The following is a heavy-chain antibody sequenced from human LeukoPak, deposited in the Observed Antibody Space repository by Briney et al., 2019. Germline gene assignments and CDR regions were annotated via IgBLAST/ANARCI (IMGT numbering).Heavy chain of an antibody. CDR3: ARALLLGYCTNGVCHHKYYYYGMDV. Sequence: PSETLSLTCAVYGGSFSGYYWSWIRQPPGKGLEWIGEINHSGSTNYNPSLKSRVTISVDTSKNQFSLKLSSVTAADTAVYYCARALLLGYCTNGVCHHKYYYYGMDVWGQGTTVTVSS. CDR2: INHSGST. J-gene: IGHJ6*02. CDR1: GGSFSGYY. V-gene: IGHV4-34*01. D-gene: IGHD2-8*01.